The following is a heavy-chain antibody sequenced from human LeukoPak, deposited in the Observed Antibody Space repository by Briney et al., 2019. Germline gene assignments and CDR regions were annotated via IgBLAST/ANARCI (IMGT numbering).Heavy chain of an antibody. J-gene: IGHJ6*02. Sequence: ASVTVSCKASGYTFTSYYMHWVRQAPGQGLEWMGIINPSGGSTSYAQKFQGRVTMTRDTSTSTVYMELNSLRSEDTAVYYCARGITMVRGVINYYYYYGMDVWGQGTTVTVSS. CDR3: ARGITMVRGVINYYYYYGMDV. D-gene: IGHD3-10*01. V-gene: IGHV1-46*01. CDR1: GYTFTSYY. CDR2: INPSGGST.